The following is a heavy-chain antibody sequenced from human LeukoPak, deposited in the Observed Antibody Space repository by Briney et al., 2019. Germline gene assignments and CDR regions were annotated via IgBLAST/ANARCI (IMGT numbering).Heavy chain of an antibody. V-gene: IGHV1-8*01. CDR3: ARGDKPRITIFGVVRVPPRFYY. CDR2: MNPNSVNT. Sequence: AAVKVSCKASGYTFTSYDINCVRQATGQRLGCMGWMNPNSVNTGYAQNFQSTVTMTKNTSISTEYMEMSSLRSEDTAVYYCARGDKPRITIFGVVRVPPRFYYWGQGTLVTVSS. D-gene: IGHD3-3*01. CDR1: GYTFTSYD. J-gene: IGHJ4*02.